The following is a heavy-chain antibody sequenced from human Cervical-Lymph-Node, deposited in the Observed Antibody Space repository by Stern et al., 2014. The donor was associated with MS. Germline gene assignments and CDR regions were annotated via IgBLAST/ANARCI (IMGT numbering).Heavy chain of an antibody. D-gene: IGHD2-15*01. V-gene: IGHV3-7*01. Sequence: EVQLVESGGGLVQPGGSLRLSCAASGFPFSSYWMNWVRQAPGKGLEWVANIKEDGSETNYVDSVKGRFTISRDNAKNSLYLQMNSLRAEDTAVYYCARGSDTWGQGTLVTVSS. J-gene: IGHJ5*02. CDR3: ARGSDT. CDR2: IKEDGSET. CDR1: GFPFSSYW.